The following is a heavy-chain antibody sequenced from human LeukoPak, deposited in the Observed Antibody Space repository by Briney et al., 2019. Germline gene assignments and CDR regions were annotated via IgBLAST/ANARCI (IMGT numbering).Heavy chain of an antibody. D-gene: IGHD3-22*01. CDR2: INWNSVSA. CDR1: GFTFDDYA. J-gene: IGHJ4*02. Sequence: GRSLRLSCVASGFTFDDYAMHWVRHAPGKGLEWVAGINWNSVSAVYADSLKGRLTISRDNAKNSLFLQMNSLKTEDTAFYYCAKGARSSSGSDWGQGILVTVSS. CDR3: AKGARSSSGSD. V-gene: IGHV3-9*01.